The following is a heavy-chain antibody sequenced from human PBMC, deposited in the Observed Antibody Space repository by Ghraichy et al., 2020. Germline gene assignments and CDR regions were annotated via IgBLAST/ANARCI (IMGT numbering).Heavy chain of an antibody. J-gene: IGHJ6*02. V-gene: IGHV3-21*01. CDR3: ARDDAATARSSGMDV. CDR2: ISRSSSHR. Sequence: GESLKISCAASGFTFSDYDMNWVRQAPGRGLEWVSYISRSSSHRYFADSVKGRFTISRDNAQNSLYLQMNSLRAEDTAVYYCARDDAATARSSGMDVWGQGTTVTVSS. CDR1: GFTFSDYD. D-gene: IGHD6-13*01.